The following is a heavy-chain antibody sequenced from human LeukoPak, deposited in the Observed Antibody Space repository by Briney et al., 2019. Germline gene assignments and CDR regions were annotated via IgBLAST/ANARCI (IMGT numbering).Heavy chain of an antibody. J-gene: IGHJ4*02. Sequence: GGSLRLSCAASGFTFSSRWMHWVRQAPGKGLVWVSRINTDGSSTSYADSVKGRFTISRDNAKNSLYLQMNGLRAEDTAVYYCAREVRLLTYWGQGTLVTVSS. V-gene: IGHV3-74*01. CDR3: AREVRLLTY. CDR2: INTDGSST. D-gene: IGHD2-21*01. CDR1: GFTFSSRW.